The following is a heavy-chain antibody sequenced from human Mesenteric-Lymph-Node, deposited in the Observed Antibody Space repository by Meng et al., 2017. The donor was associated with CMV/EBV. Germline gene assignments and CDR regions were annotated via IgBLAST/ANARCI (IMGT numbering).Heavy chain of an antibody. Sequence: GESLKISCAVSGFTFRSYRMSWVRQAPGKGLEWVANINDDGSEKYYVDSVKGRFTISRDNARNSPYLQMNSLRAEDTAVYYCVSEGSRSYWGQGTLVTVSS. V-gene: IGHV3-7*03. D-gene: IGHD3-10*01. J-gene: IGHJ4*02. CDR1: GFTFRSYR. CDR2: INDDGSEK. CDR3: VSEGSRSY.